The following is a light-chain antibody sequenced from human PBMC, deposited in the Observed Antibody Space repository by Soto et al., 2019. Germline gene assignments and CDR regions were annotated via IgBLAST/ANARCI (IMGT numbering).Light chain of an antibody. V-gene: IGKV3-11*01. CDR2: DAS. J-gene: IGKJ1*01. CDR3: QQFRT. CDR1: QSVSSY. Sequence: EIVLTQSPATLALSPCERATLSCRASQSVSSYLAWYQQKPGQAPRLLIYDASNRATGIPARFSGSGSGTDFTLTISSLEPEDFAVYYCQQFRTFGQGTKVDI.